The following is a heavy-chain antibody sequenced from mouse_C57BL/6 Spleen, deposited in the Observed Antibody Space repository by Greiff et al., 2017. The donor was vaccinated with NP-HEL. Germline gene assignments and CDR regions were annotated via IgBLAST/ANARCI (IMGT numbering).Heavy chain of an antibody. Sequence: EVQLQQSGPELVKPGASVKMSCKASGYTFTDYNMHWVKQSHGKSLEWIGYINPNNGGTSYNQKFKGKATLTVNKSSSTAYMELRSLTSEDSAVYYCARAPSTVVSPYYAMDYWGQGTSVTVSS. D-gene: IGHD1-1*01. CDR1: GYTFTDYN. V-gene: IGHV1-22*01. CDR3: ARAPSTVVSPYYAMDY. CDR2: INPNNGGT. J-gene: IGHJ4*01.